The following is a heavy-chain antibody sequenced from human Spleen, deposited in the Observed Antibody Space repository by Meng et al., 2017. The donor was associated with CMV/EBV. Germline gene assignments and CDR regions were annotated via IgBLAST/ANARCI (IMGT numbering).Heavy chain of an antibody. Sequence: GESLKIYCAASGFTFSSYGMHWVRQAPGKGLEWVAVIWYDESNTYYADSVKGRFTVSRDNSKSTLYLQMNSLRAEDTAVYYCASDRLHATGRFHYYYLAYWGQGTLVTVSS. CDR1: GFTFSSYG. CDR3: ASDRLHATGRFHYYYLAY. D-gene: IGHD2-15*01. V-gene: IGHV3-33*01. J-gene: IGHJ4*02. CDR2: IWYDESNT.